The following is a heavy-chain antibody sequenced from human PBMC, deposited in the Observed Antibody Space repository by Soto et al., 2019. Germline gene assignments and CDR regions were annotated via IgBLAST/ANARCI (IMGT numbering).Heavy chain of an antibody. CDR2: ISSSSSYI. D-gene: IGHD2-15*01. CDR3: ARDANQYCSGGICSLYYFDY. V-gene: IGHV3-21*01. J-gene: IGHJ4*02. Sequence: EVQLVESGGGLVKPGGSLRLSCAASGFTFSSYSMNWVRQAPGKGLEWVSSISSSSSYIYYADSVKGRFTITRDNAKNSLYLQMNSLRAEDTAVYYCARDANQYCSGGICSLYYFDYWGQGTLVTVSS. CDR1: GFTFSSYS.